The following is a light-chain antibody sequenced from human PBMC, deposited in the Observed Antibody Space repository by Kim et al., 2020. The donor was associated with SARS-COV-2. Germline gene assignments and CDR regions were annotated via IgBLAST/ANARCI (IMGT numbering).Light chain of an antibody. CDR1: QSLTSNS. Sequence: SSGERATLSCRASQSLTSNSLAWYQQKPGQAPRLLIYSASSRATGIPDRFSGSGSGTDFTLTISRLEPEDFAMYYCQQYEASPKTFGHGTKVEIK. V-gene: IGKV3-20*01. J-gene: IGKJ1*01. CDR3: QQYEASPKT. CDR2: SAS.